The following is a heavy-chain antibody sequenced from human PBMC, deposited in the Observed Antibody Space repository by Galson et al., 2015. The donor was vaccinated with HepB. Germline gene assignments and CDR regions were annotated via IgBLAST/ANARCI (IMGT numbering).Heavy chain of an antibody. CDR1: GFTFSTYF. J-gene: IGHJ6*02. V-gene: IGHV3-30*03. D-gene: IGHD3-10*01. CDR3: ARDPVPGYYYYAMDV. CDR2: ISYDGSNK. Sequence: SLRLSCAASGFTFSTYFMHWVRQAPGQGLEWVAIISYDGSNKYYADSVKGRFTISRDKSKNTSYLQMNSLRAEDTAVYYCARDPVPGYYYYAMDVWGQGTTVTVSS.